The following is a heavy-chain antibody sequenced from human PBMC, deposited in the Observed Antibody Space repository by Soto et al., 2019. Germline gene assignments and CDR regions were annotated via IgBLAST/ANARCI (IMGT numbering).Heavy chain of an antibody. Sequence: GGSLRLSCAASGFTFDDYTMHWVRQAPGKGLEWVSLISWDGGSTYYADSVKGRFTISRDNSKNSLYLQMNSLRTEDTALYYCAKEYGSLRAFDIWGQGTMVTVSS. CDR1: GFTFDDYT. CDR2: ISWDGGST. D-gene: IGHD1-26*01. CDR3: AKEYGSLRAFDI. J-gene: IGHJ3*02. V-gene: IGHV3-43*01.